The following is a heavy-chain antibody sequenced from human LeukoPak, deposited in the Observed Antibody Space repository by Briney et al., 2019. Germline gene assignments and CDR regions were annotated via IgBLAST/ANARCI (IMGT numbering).Heavy chain of an antibody. CDR2: INPSGGST. V-gene: IGHV1-46*01. CDR3: ARDSLIFGVVRVFDY. D-gene: IGHD3-3*01. Sequence: ASVKVSCKASGYTFTSYYMHWVRQAPGQGLEWMGIINPSGGSTSYAQKFQGRVTMTRDTSTSTVYMELSSLRSEDTAVYYCARDSLIFGVVRVFDYWGQGTLVTVSS. CDR1: GYTFTSYY. J-gene: IGHJ4*02.